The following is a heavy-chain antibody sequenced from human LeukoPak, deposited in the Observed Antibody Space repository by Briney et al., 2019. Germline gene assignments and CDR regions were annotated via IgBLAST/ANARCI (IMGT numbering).Heavy chain of an antibody. CDR3: VRVSDHYDRGGYSYDAFDV. J-gene: IGHJ3*01. CDR1: GFTFSGSA. D-gene: IGHD3-22*01. Sequence: GGSLRLSCAASGFTFSGSAIHWVRQASGKGLEGVGRIRSKANNYATAYAASVKGRFTISRDDSKNTAYLQMNSLKTEDTAVYYCVRVSDHYDRGGYSYDAFDVWGQGTMVTVSS. V-gene: IGHV3-73*01. CDR2: IRSKANNYAT.